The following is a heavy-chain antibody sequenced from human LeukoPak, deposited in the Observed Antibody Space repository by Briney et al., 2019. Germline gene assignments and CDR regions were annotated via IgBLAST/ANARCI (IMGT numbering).Heavy chain of an antibody. CDR1: GYTFTSYD. J-gene: IGHJ4*02. D-gene: IGHD3-10*01. CDR2: MNPNSGNT. Sequence: ASVKVSCKASGYTFTSYDINWVRQATGQGLEWMGWMNPNSGNTGYEQKFQGRVTMTRNTSISTAYMELSRLRSDDTAVYYCARDLWFGEPTPTLDYWGQGTLVTVSS. V-gene: IGHV1-8*02. CDR3: ARDLWFGEPTPTLDY.